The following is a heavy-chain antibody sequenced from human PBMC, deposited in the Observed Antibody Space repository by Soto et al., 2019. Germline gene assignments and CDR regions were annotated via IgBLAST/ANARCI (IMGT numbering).Heavy chain of an antibody. CDR3: VRQYTNGFDY. J-gene: IGHJ4*02. Sequence: SENLSLTCTVSGASFSGYYWNWIRQPPGKGLEWIGYIYYSGSTNYNPSLKSRVSISVDSSKNQFSLKLTSVTAADTAVYYCVRQYTNGFDYWGQGPLVTVS. CDR2: IYYSGST. D-gene: IGHD2-8*01. CDR1: GASFSGYY. V-gene: IGHV4-59*01.